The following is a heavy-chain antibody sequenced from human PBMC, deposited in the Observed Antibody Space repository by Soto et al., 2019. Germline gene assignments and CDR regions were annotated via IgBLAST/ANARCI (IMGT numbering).Heavy chain of an antibody. D-gene: IGHD2-2*02. CDR2: ISYDGSNK. Sequence: QVQLVESGGGVVQPGRSLRLSCAASGFTFSSYAMHWVRQAPGMGLEWVAVISYDGSNKYYADSVKGRFTISRDNSKNTLYLQMNSLRAEDTAVYYCAREGLVPAATPWFDYWGQGTLVTVSS. J-gene: IGHJ4*02. CDR1: GFTFSSYA. CDR3: AREGLVPAATPWFDY. V-gene: IGHV3-30-3*01.